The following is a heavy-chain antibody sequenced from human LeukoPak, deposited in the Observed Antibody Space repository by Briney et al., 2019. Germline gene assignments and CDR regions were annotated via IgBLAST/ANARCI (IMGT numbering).Heavy chain of an antibody. Sequence: GGSLRLSCAASGFAFSSYGMHWVRQAPGKGLMWVSCIKSNGSTTTYADSVKGRFTISRDNAKNTLYLEMNSLRAEDTAVYYCSSIAAAVRGQGTLVTVSS. CDR3: SSIAAAV. J-gene: IGHJ4*02. V-gene: IGHV3-74*01. CDR2: IKSNGSTT. D-gene: IGHD6-13*01. CDR1: GFAFSSYG.